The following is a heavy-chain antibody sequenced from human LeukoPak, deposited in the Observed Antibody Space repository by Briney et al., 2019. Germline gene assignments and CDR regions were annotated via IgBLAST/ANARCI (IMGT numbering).Heavy chain of an antibody. CDR2: INHSGST. CDR1: GGSFSGYY. V-gene: IGHV4-34*01. D-gene: IGHD3-16*02. Sequence: PSETLSLTCAVYGGSFSGYYWSWIRQPPGKGLEWIGEINHSGSTNYNPSLKSRGTISVDTSKNQFSLKLSSVTAADTAVYYCASFSGKYYDYVWGSYRRTSFDYWGQGTLVTVSS. CDR3: ASFSGKYYDYVWGSYRRTSFDY. J-gene: IGHJ4*02.